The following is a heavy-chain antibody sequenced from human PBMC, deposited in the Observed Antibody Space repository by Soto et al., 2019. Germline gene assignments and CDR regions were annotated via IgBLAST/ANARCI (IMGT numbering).Heavy chain of an antibody. CDR2: INQDGSEK. CDR1: GFPFSAYW. J-gene: IGHJ4*02. V-gene: IGHV3-7*01. Sequence: VQLVESGGGLVQPGGSLRLSCAASGFPFSAYWMTWVRQAPGKGLEFVANINQDGSEKHYVGSVKGRFTISRDNAKNSLHLQISSLRAEDTAVYYCARWSRPFDCWGQGTVVTVSS. CDR3: ARWSRPFDC.